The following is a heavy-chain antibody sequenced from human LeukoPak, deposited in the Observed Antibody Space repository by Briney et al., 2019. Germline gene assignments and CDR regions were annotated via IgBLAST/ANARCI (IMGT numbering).Heavy chain of an antibody. CDR2: IWYDGSNK. CDR3: ARDRDYGDYYYYGMDV. D-gene: IGHD4-17*01. Sequence: GGSLRLSCAASGFTLSTYDMHWVRQAPGKGLEWVAVIWYDGSNKYYADSVKGRFTISRDNSKNTLYLQMNSLRAEDTAVYYCARDRDYGDYYYYGMDVWGQGTTVSVSS. CDR1: GFTLSTYD. J-gene: IGHJ6*02. V-gene: IGHV3-33*08.